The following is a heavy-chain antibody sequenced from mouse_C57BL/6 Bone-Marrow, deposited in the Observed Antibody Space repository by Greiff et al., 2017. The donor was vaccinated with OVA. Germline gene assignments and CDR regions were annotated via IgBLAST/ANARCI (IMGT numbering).Heavy chain of an antibody. CDR3: AFYYGSSYRYFDV. Sequence: EVQVVESGPELVKPGASVKISCKASGYSFTDYNMNWVKQSNGKSLEWIGVINPNSGTTSYNQKFKGKATLTVDQSSSTAYMQLNSLTSEDSAVYYCAFYYGSSYRYFDVWGTGTTVTVSS. CDR2: INPNSGTT. J-gene: IGHJ1*03. D-gene: IGHD1-1*01. CDR1: GYSFTDYN. V-gene: IGHV1-39*01.